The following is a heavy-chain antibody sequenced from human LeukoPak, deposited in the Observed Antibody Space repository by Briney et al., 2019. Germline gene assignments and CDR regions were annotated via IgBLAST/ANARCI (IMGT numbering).Heavy chain of an antibody. CDR3: ARGQRYFGFDP. Sequence: PSETLSLTCSVSGDSISSSDYYWAWIRQPPGKGLEWIGSFYYSGSTYHNPSLDSRVSISGDTSKNQFSLKLTSVTAADTAVYYCARGQRYFGFDPWGQGTLVTVSS. J-gene: IGHJ5*02. D-gene: IGHD3-9*01. CDR2: FYYSGST. V-gene: IGHV4-39*01. CDR1: GDSISSSDYY.